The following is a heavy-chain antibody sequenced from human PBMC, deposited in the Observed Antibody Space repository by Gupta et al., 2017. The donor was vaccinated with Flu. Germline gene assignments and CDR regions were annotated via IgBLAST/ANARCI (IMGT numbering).Heavy chain of an antibody. D-gene: IGHD2/OR15-2a*01. CDR3: ARDSGHCNKNNCHHFDY. Sequence: VQLVDSGGDFIHPGGSMRLSCAASGFTFTSYEMNWVRQAPGKGLEWVSFIGEGGSPIFYADSVKGRFTSSRDDARNSVYLQMKSLRVEDKAVYDCARDSGHCNKNNCHHFDYWGQGTRVTVS. V-gene: IGHV3-48*03. CDR2: IGEGGSPI. CDR1: GFTFTSYE. J-gene: IGHJ4*02.